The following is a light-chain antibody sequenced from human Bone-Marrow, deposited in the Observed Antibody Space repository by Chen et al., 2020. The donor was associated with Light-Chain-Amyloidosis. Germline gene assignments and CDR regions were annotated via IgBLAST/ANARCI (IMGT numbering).Light chain of an antibody. CDR2: EVT. CDR1: SSDVGTFNL. CDR3: CSYAGSRTRV. J-gene: IGLJ3*02. Sequence: QSALAHPPSLSGSPGQSITISCTGTSSDVGTFNLVSWYQQPPGRAPKLMIYEVTKRPSGVSDRFSGSKSGNTASLTISGLQAEDEADFYCCSYAGSRTRVFGGGTKLTVL. V-gene: IGLV2-23*02.